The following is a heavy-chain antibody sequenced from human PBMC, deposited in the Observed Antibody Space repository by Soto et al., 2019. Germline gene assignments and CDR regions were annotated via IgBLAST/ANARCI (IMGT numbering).Heavy chain of an antibody. CDR3: AKDLTNYDSSGHYFDF. J-gene: IGHJ4*02. V-gene: IGHV3-9*01. Sequence: EVHLVESGGGMVQPGRSLRLSCAASGFTFGDYAMHWVRQVPGKGLEWVSGISWNSGSVGYADSVKGRFTISRDNAKNSLYLEMNSLRAEDTAFYYCAKDLTNYDSSGHYFDFWGQGALVTVSS. CDR1: GFTFGDYA. D-gene: IGHD3-22*01. CDR2: ISWNSGSV.